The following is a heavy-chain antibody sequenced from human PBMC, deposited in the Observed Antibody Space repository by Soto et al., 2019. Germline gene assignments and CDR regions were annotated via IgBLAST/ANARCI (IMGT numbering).Heavy chain of an antibody. CDR3: ARDLHVDTAMVSLPY. CDR2: ISDDGSNK. V-gene: IGHV3-30*04. J-gene: IGHJ4*02. Sequence: QVPLVESGGGVVQPGRSLRLSCAASGFPFSSSAMHWVRQAPGKGLEWVAVISDDGSNKYYADSVKGRFTISRDNSKNTLYLQMNSLKTEDTAVYYCARDLHVDTAMVSLPYWGQGTLVTVSS. D-gene: IGHD5-18*01. CDR1: GFPFSSSA.